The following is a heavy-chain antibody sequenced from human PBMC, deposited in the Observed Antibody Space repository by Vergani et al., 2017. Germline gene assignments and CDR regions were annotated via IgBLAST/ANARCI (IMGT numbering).Heavy chain of an antibody. CDR2: IYYSGST. V-gene: IGHV4-59*01. CDR3: AREVWGNDYYYYYMDV. D-gene: IGHD3-16*01. Sequence: QVQLQESGPGLVKPSDTLSLTCTVSGGSISSYYWSWIRQPPGTGLEWIGYIYYSGSTNYNPSLKSRVTISVDTSKNQFSLKLSSVTAADTAVYYCAREVWGNDYYYYYMDVWGKGTTVTVSS. CDR1: GGSISSYY. J-gene: IGHJ6*03.